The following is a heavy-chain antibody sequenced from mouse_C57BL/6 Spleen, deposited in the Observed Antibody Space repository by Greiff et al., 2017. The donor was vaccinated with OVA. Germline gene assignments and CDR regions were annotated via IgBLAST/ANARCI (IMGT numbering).Heavy chain of an antibody. CDR1: GFSLTSYG. J-gene: IGHJ2*01. Sequence: VQLKESGPGLEAPSQSLSITCTVSGFSLTSYGVHWVRQPPGKGLEWLVVIWSDGSTTYNSAPKSRLSISKDNSKSQVFLKMNSLQTDDTAMYNCARDEGFGDGYFDYWGQGTTLTVSS. D-gene: IGHD2-3*01. CDR3: ARDEGFGDGYFDY. CDR2: IWSDGST. V-gene: IGHV2-6*03.